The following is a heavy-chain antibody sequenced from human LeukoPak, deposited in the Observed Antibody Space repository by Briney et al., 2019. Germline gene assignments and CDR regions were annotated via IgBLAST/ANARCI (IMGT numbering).Heavy chain of an antibody. CDR3: ARDRRLGSNWYFDL. V-gene: IGHV4-30-4*08. CDR2: IYYSGST. CDR1: GGSIGSYY. D-gene: IGHD3-10*01. Sequence: SETLSLTCTVSGGSIGSYYWSWIRQPPGKGLEWIGYIYYSGSTYYNPSLKSRVTISVDTSKNQFSLKLSSVTAADTAVYYCARDRRLGSNWYFDLWGRGTLVTVSS. J-gene: IGHJ2*01.